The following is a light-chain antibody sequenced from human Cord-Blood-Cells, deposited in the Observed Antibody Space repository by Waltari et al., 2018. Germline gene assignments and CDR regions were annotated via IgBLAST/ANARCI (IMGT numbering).Light chain of an antibody. V-gene: IGKV1-39*01. CDR1: QSISSY. CDR3: QQSYSTLWT. CDR2: AAS. J-gene: IGKJ1*01. Sequence: DIQMTHSPSSLSASVGDRVTITCRASQSISSYLNWYQQKPGKAPKLLIYAASSLQSGVPSRFSGSGSETDFTLTISSLQPEDFSTYYCQQSYSTLWTFGQGTKVEIK.